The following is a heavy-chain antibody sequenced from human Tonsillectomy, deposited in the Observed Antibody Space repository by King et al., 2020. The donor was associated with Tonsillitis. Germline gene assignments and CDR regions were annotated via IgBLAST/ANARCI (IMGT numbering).Heavy chain of an antibody. CDR1: GYTFTGYF. D-gene: IGHD2-2*01. CDR2: INPNSGDT. Sequence: QVQLVESGAEVKKPGASVKVSCTASGYTFTGYFVQWVRQAPGQGLEWMGWINPNSGDTNYAQKFQGRVTMARETSISTAYMELSRLRSDDTAVYYCARGGLHCNDASCYVYAFDIWGQGTMVTVSS. J-gene: IGHJ3*02. CDR3: ARGGLHCNDASCYVYAFDI. V-gene: IGHV1-2*02.